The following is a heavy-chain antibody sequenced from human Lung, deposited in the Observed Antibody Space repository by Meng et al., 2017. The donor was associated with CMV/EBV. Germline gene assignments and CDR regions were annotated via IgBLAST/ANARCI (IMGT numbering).Heavy chain of an antibody. CDR1: GYKFTDYG. V-gene: IGHV1-18*01. J-gene: IGHJ6*02. Sequence: ASVKVSXKASGYKFTDYGITWVRQAPGQGLEWMGWIYTYNGNTNFAQNVQGRGAMTRDKSTSTAYMELRSLRSDDTAVYYCARSKIEARSHYYYGMDVWGQGTTVTVSS. D-gene: IGHD6-6*01. CDR3: ARSKIEARSHYYYGMDV. CDR2: IYTYNGNT.